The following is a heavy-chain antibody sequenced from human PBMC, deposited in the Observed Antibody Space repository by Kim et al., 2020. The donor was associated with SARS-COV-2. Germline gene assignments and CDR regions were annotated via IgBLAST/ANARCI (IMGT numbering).Heavy chain of an antibody. J-gene: IGHJ4*02. D-gene: IGHD3-10*01. CDR3: ARDLSGADDY. Sequence: TKNYPDSGNGRFTISRDNAENTLYLQMTSLTAEDKAVYYCARDLSGADDYWGQGTLVTVSS. V-gene: IGHV3-74*01. CDR2: TK.